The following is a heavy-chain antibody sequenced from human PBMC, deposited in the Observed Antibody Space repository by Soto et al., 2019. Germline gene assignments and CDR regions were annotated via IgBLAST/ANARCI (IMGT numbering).Heavy chain of an antibody. CDR3: ARMTDSSPPYYYYYGMDV. V-gene: IGHV1-46*01. CDR2: INPSGGST. CDR1: GYTFTSYY. J-gene: IGHJ6*02. D-gene: IGHD3-22*01. Sequence: QVQLVQSGAEVKKPGASVKVSCKASGYTFTSYYMHWVRQAPGQGLEWMGIINPSGGSTSYAKKFQGRVTMTRDTSTSTVYMERSSLRSEDTAVYYCARMTDSSPPYYYYYGMDVWGQGTTVTVSS.